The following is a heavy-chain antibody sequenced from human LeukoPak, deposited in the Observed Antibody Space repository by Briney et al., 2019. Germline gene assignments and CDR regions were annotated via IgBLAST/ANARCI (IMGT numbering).Heavy chain of an antibody. J-gene: IGHJ3*01. Sequence: ASAKVSCKASGYTFTNYGISWVRQAPGQGLEWMGWISTYNGDTNYAQKLQGRVTMTTDTSTSTASMELRSLRSDDTAVYYCARERGYDSSGYYHDAFDVWGQGTMVTVSS. CDR2: ISTYNGDT. CDR1: GYTFTNYG. D-gene: IGHD3-22*01. CDR3: ARERGYDSSGYYHDAFDV. V-gene: IGHV1-18*01.